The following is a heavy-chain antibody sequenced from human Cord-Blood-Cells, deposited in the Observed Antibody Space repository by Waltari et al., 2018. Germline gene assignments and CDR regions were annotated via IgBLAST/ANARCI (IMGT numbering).Heavy chain of an antibody. Sequence: QVQLQQWGAGLLKPSATLPLTCAVHGWSFSGYYWRWLRHPPGKGLAWIGEINHSGSTNYNPSLKSRVTISVDTSKNQFSLKLSSVTAADTAVYYCARRGIAAAGTGGVDYWGQGTLVTVSS. D-gene: IGHD6-13*01. CDR2: INHSGST. V-gene: IGHV4-34*01. CDR3: ARRGIAAAGTGGVDY. J-gene: IGHJ4*02. CDR1: GWSFSGYY.